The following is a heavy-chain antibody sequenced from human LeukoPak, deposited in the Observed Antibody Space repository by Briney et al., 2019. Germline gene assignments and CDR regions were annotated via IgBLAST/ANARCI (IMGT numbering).Heavy chain of an antibody. D-gene: IGHD5-18*01. Sequence: GGSLRLSCAASGFTFSTYWMHWVRQAPGKGLVWVSRINGDGSSTSYADSVKGRFTVSRDNAKNTVYLQMNSLRAEDTAVYYCARDEITQYSYAFDYWGQGTLVTVSS. CDR3: ARDEITQYSYAFDY. V-gene: IGHV3-74*01. CDR2: INGDGSST. J-gene: IGHJ4*02. CDR1: GFTFSTYW.